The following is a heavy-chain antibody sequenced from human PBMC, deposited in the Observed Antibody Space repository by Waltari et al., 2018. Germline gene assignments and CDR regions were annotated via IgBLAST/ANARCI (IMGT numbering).Heavy chain of an antibody. J-gene: IGHJ1*01. CDR3: VRGPYCGGDCYATSID. CDR1: GGSISSSSYY. V-gene: IGHV4-39*07. CDR2: IHYSCGS. D-gene: IGHD2-21*01. Sequence: QLQLQESGPGLVKPSETLSLTCTVSGGSISSSSYYWGWIRQPPGKGLEWIGVIHYSCGSDYNPSLKVRGTISGDTSKNDFSLKLSSVTAAGTAVYYCVRGPYCGGDCYATSIDWGQGTLVTVSS.